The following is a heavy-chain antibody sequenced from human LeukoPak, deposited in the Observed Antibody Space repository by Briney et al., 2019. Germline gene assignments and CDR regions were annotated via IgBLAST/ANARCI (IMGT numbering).Heavy chain of an antibody. CDR3: ARDNEYSSASDY. V-gene: IGHV4-59*11. J-gene: IGHJ4*02. CDR1: GGSISSHY. CDR2: IYYSGST. D-gene: IGHD6-19*01. Sequence: SETLSLTCTVSGGSISSHYWSWIRQPPGKGLEWIGYIYYSGSTNYNPSLKSRVTISADTSKNQFSLKLSSVTAADTAVYYCARDNEYSSASDYWGQGTLVTVSS.